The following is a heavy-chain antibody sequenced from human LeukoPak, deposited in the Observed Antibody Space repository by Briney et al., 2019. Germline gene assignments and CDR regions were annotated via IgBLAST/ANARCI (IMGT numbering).Heavy chain of an antibody. CDR3: ATSNNNAFDF. V-gene: IGHV1-2*02. CDR1: GYIFTGYY. D-gene: IGHD1/OR15-1a*01. J-gene: IGHJ3*01. CDR2: INPNSGAT. Sequence: ASVKVSCKASGYIFTGYYMHWARQAPGQGLEWMGWINPNSGATNSAQKFQGRVTMTRDTSTSTAYMELSRLKSDDTAVYYCATSNNNAFDFWGQGTVVTVTS.